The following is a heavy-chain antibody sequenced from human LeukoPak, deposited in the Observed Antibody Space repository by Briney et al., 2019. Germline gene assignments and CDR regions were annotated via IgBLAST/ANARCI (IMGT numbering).Heavy chain of an antibody. CDR1: GGSFSGYY. CDR3: ARFLMDTAMAAYNWFDP. J-gene: IGHJ5*02. V-gene: IGHV4-34*01. Sequence: SETLSLTCAVYGGSFSGYYWSWIRQPPGKGLEWIGEINHSGSTNYNPSLKSRVTISVDTSKNQFSLKLSSVTAADTAVYYCARFLMDTAMAAYNWFDPWGQGTLVTVSS. D-gene: IGHD5-18*01. CDR2: INHSGST.